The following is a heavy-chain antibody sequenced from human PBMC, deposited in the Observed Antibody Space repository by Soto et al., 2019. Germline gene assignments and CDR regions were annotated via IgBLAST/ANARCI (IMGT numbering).Heavy chain of an antibody. CDR1: GFTFSSYA. V-gene: IGHV3-23*01. CDR3: AKDPHSSSWDNWFDP. D-gene: IGHD6-13*01. Sequence: GASLRLSCADSGFTFSSYAMSWVRQDPGKGLEWVSAISGSGGSTYYADSVKGRFTISRDNSKNTLYLQMNRLRAEDTAVYYCAKDPHSSSWDNWFDPWGQGNLVTVSA. J-gene: IGHJ5*02. CDR2: ISGSGGST.